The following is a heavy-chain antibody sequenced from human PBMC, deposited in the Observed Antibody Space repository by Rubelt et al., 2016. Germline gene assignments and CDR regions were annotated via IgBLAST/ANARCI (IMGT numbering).Heavy chain of an antibody. CDR3: ARDVGGNSVLYYFDY. CDR2: ISAYNGNT. J-gene: IGHJ4*02. Sequence: QVQLVQSGAEVKKPGASVKVSCKASGYTFTSYGISWVRQAPGQGLEWMGWISAYNGNTNYAQKLQGRVTMTTDTSTSTAYMELRSRRPDDTAVYYCARDVGGNSVLYYFDYWGQGTLVTVSS. CDR1: GYTFTSYG. D-gene: IGHD4-23*01. V-gene: IGHV1-18*01.